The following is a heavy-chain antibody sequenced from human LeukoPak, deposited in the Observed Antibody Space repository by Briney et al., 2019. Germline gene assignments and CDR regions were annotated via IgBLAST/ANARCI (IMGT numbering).Heavy chain of an antibody. CDR2: INHSGST. V-gene: IGHV4-34*01. CDR1: GGSFSGYY. D-gene: IGHD3-22*01. CDR3: ARGDYYGSSGYYYFDY. J-gene: IGHJ4*02. Sequence: SETLSLTCAVYGGSFSGYYWSWIRQPPGKGLEWIGEINHSGSTNYNPSLKSRVTISVDTSKNQFSLKLSSVTAADTAVYYCARGDYYGSSGYYYFDYWGQGTLVTVSS.